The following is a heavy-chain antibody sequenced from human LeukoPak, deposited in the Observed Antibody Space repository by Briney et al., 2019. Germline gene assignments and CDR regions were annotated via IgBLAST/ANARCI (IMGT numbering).Heavy chain of an antibody. CDR3: AGGTANTVFEY. D-gene: IGHD4-17*01. CDR2: INPNSGGT. CDR1: GYTFTYYF. J-gene: IGHJ4*02. V-gene: IGHV1-2*06. Sequence: ASVKVSCKASGYTFTYYFIHWVRQAPGQGLEWMGRINPNSGGTKLAQKFQGRVTMTTDMSIDTAYMDLSRLTSDDTAVYYCAGGTANTVFEYWGQGTLVTVSS.